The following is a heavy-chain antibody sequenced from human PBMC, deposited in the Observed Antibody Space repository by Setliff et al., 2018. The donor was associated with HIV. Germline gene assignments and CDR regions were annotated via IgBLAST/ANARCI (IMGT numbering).Heavy chain of an antibody. CDR2: MFHSGRA. J-gene: IGHJ4*02. D-gene: IGHD2-2*03. Sequence: SETLSLTCTVSGGSISSGGYXXXGCRXXXGKGXXWIGYMFHSGRAYYNPSLKSRVTISGARSKNQFSLRLTSMTAADTAVYYCARXXXGSPYFWGQGTLVTVSS. CDR3: ARXXXGSPYF. V-gene: IGHV4-30-2*01. CDR1: GGSISSGGYX.